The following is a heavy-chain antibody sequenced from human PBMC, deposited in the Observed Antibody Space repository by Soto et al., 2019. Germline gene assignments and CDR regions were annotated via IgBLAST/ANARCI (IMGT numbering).Heavy chain of an antibody. J-gene: IGHJ4*02. CDR1: GYTFTAYY. CDR2: INPDTGGA. Sequence: QVQLVQSGAEVKKPGASVKVSCRAYGYTFTAYYLYWLRQTPGQGLEWLGGINPDTGGADIAPKFQGKINMTRDTPINTAYMQLPRLTSVDTAVYYCARDPIGGGAPYYFDYWGQGTLVTVSS. V-gene: IGHV1-2*02. D-gene: IGHD3-16*01. CDR3: ARDPIGGGAPYYFDY.